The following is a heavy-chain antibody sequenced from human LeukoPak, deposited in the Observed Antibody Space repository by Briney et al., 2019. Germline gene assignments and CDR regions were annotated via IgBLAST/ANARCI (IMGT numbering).Heavy chain of an antibody. CDR2: ISGSGGST. V-gene: IGHV3-23*01. CDR3: AKEQGAAYYDSSGYYCLDAFDI. Sequence: PGGSLRLSCAASGFTFSSYAMSWVRQAPGKGLEWVSAISGSGGSTYYADSVKGRFTISRDNSKNTLYLQMNSLRAEDTAVYYCAKEQGAAYYDSSGYYCLDAFDIWGQGTMVTVSS. D-gene: IGHD3-22*01. CDR1: GFTFSSYA. J-gene: IGHJ3*02.